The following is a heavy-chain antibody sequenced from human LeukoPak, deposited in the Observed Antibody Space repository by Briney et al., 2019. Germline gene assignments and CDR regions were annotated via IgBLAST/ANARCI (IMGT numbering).Heavy chain of an antibody. Sequence: PSETLSLTCTVSGGSISSSSYYWGWIRQPPGKGLEWIGSVYYSGSAYYNPSLKSRVTISEDTSKNQFSLKLSSVTAADTAVYYCARFSSTSCWDFDYWGQGTLVTVSS. V-gene: IGHV4-39*01. CDR3: ARFSSTSCWDFDY. CDR1: GGSISSSSYY. J-gene: IGHJ4*02. CDR2: VYYSGSA. D-gene: IGHD2-2*01.